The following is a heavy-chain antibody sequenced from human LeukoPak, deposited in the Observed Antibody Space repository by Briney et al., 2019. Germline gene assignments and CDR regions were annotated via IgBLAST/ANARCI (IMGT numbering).Heavy chain of an antibody. D-gene: IGHD3-3*01. J-gene: IGHJ3*02. CDR3: ARGYAIFGVVIPRDAFDI. CDR1: GYTFTSYG. V-gene: IGHV1-18*01. Sequence: GASVKVSCKASGYTFTSYGISWVRRAPGQGLEWMGWISAYNGNTNYAQKLQGRVTMTADTSTSTAYMELRSLRSDDTAVYYCARGYAIFGVVIPRDAFDIWGQGTMVTVSS. CDR2: ISAYNGNT.